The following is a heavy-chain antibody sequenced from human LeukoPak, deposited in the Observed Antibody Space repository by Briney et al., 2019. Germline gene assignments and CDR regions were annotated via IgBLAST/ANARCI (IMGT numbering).Heavy chain of an antibody. J-gene: IGHJ6*02. Sequence: GASVKVSCKASGYTFTGYYMHWVRQAPGQGLEWMGWINPNSGGTNYAQKFQGRVTMTRDTSISTAYMELSRLRSDDTAVYYCARIRFLEWLSTHYYGMDVWGQGTTVTVS. CDR2: INPNSGGT. CDR3: ARIRFLEWLSTHYYGMDV. CDR1: GYTFTGYY. D-gene: IGHD3-3*01. V-gene: IGHV1-2*02.